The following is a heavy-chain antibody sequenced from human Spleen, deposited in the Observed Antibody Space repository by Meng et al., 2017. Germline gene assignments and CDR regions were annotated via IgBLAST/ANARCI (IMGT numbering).Heavy chain of an antibody. J-gene: IGHJ4*02. CDR1: GFYFNNAW. D-gene: IGHD3-3*01. V-gene: IGHV3-7*01. CDR2: IKQDGSEK. Sequence: GESLKISCAASGFYFNNAWMSWVRQAPGKGLEWVANIKQDGSEKYYVDSVKGRFTISRDNAKNSLYLQMNSLRAEDTAVYYCARVPTIFGVVGGFDYWGQGTLVTVSS. CDR3: ARVPTIFGVVGGFDY.